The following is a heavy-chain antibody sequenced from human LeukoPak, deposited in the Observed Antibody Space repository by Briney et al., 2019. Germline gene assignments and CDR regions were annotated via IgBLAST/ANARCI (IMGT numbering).Heavy chain of an antibody. CDR2: IYPGDSDT. D-gene: IGHD3-22*01. V-gene: IGHV5-51*01. Sequence: GEPPQIPSYASGYSSTSYCIGSWRQMPRKRREWMEIIYPGDSDTRHSPSFQAQLTISPDKSLSTAYLHWSSLKASDTAMYYCARRGGYYYGNFDYWGQGTLVTVSS. J-gene: IGHJ4*02. CDR3: ARRGGYYYGNFDY. CDR1: GYSSTSYC.